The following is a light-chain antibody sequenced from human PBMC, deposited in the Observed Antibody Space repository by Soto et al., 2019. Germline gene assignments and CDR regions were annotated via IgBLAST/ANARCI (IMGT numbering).Light chain of an antibody. V-gene: IGLV2-18*02. CDR3: SSFTTSSTYG. J-gene: IGLJ1*01. Sequence: QSVLTQPPSVSGSPGQSVAISCSGTSSDVGSYNRVSWYQQPPGTAPKLMIYDVSNRPSGVPDRFSGSKSGNTASLTISGLQAEDEADYYCSSFTTSSTYGFGTGTKVPVL. CDR2: DVS. CDR1: SSDVGSYNR.